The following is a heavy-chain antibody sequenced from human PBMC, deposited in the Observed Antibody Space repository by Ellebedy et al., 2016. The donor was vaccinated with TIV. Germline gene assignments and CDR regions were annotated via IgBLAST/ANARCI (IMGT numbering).Heavy chain of an antibody. J-gene: IGHJ4*01. CDR1: GFTFSNYA. CDR3: AKGSAEYGDLRHDY. V-gene: IGHV3-23*01. D-gene: IGHD4-17*01. Sequence: GGSLRLSCVGSGFTFSNYAMSWVRQAPGKGLEWVSAMTGSRGITYYADPVKGRFTISRDNSKNTLFLQLNSLRADDTAIYYCAKGSAEYGDLRHDYWGQGTLVTVSS. CDR2: MTGSRGIT.